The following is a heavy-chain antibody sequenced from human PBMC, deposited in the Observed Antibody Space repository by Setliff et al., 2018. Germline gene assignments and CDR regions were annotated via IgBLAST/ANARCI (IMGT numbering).Heavy chain of an antibody. CDR3: AREQWLDPPGYYYMDV. V-gene: IGHV4-34*12. J-gene: IGHJ6*03. Sequence: SETLSLTCAVYGGSFSGYYWSWIRQPPGKRLEWIGEIIHSGSTNYNPSLKSRVTISIDTSKNQFSLKLNSVTAADVAVYYCAREQWLDPPGYYYMDVWAKGTTVTVSS. CDR2: IIHSGST. D-gene: IGHD6-19*01. CDR1: GGSFSGYY.